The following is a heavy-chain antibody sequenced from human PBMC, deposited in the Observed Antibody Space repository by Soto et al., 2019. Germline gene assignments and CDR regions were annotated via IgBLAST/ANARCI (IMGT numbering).Heavy chain of an antibody. Sequence: ALSLTGTDSVGSVISNGYYWSWILQHPGKGLEWIGYIYYSGSTYYNPSLKSRVTISVDTSKNQFSLKLSSVTAADTAVYYCASDQRRIFGDNAYGTGVWSPGTTVT. CDR2: IYYSGST. CDR1: VGSVISNGYY. V-gene: IGHV4-31*03. J-gene: IGHJ6*02. CDR3: ASDQRRIFGDNAYGTGV. D-gene: IGHD3-3*01.